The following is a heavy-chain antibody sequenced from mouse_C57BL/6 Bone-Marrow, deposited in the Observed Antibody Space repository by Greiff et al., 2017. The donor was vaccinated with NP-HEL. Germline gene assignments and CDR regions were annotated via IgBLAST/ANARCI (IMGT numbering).Heavy chain of an antibody. V-gene: IGHV5-17*01. CDR1: GFTFSDYG. CDR3: ARRLRIAWFAY. J-gene: IGHJ3*01. D-gene: IGHD1-1*01. Sequence: EVMLVESGGGLVKPGGSLKLSCAASGFTFSDYGMHWVRQAPEKGLEWVAYISSGSSTIYYADTVKGRFTISRDNAKNTLFLQMTSLRSEDTAMYYCARRLRIAWFAYWGQGTLVTVSA. CDR2: ISSGSSTI.